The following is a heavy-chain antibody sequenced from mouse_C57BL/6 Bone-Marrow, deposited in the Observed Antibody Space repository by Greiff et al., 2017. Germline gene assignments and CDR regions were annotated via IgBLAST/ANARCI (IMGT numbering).Heavy chain of an antibody. CDR1: GYTFTSYW. V-gene: IGHV1-7*01. CDR3: AKTVFFDY. D-gene: IGHD4-1*01. J-gene: IGHJ2*01. Sequence: VQLQQSGAELAKPGASVKLSCTASGYTFTSYWMHWVKQRPGQGLAWIGYINPSSGYTKYNQKFKDKATLTADKSSSTAYMQLSSLTYEDSAVYYCAKTVFFDYWGQGTTLTVSS. CDR2: INPSSGYT.